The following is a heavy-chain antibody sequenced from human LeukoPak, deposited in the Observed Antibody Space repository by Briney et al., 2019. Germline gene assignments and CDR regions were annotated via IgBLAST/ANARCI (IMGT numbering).Heavy chain of an antibody. V-gene: IGHV5-51*01. CDR1: GYIFSNDW. CDR3: ARLGVVPGVARPRYFFDY. CDR2: IYPGDSGT. J-gene: IGHJ4*02. D-gene: IGHD2-2*01. Sequence: GESLKISCKGSGYIFSNDWIGWVRQMPGKGLEWMGIIYPGDSGTRYSPSFQGQVTISVDKSISTAYLQWSSPKPPDTAMYYCARLGVVPGVARPRYFFDYWGQGTLVTVSS.